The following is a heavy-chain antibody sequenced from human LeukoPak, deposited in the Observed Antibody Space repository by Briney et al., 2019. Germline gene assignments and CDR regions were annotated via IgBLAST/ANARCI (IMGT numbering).Heavy chain of an antibody. D-gene: IGHD7-27*01. CDR2: IYHSGST. V-gene: IGHV4-38-2*02. J-gene: IGHJ4*02. Sequence: SETLSLTCTVSGYSISSGYYWGWIRQPPGKGLEWIGSIYHSGSTYYNPSLKSRVTISVDTSKNQFSLKLSSVTAADRAVYYCARVRGLSWGDYYFDYWGQGTLVTVSS. CDR1: GYSISSGYY. CDR3: ARVRGLSWGDYYFDY.